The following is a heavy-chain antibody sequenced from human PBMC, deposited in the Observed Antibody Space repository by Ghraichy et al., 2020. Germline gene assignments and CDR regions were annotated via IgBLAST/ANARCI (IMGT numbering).Heavy chain of an antibody. Sequence: GGSLRLSCAASGFTFSSYAMSWVRQAPGKGLEWVSAISGSGGSTYYADSVKGRFTISRDNSKNTLYLQMNSLRAEDTAVYYCAKDAAPLAMIVVVIPYYFDYWGQGTLVTVSS. CDR3: AKDAAPLAMIVVVIPYYFDY. D-gene: IGHD3-22*01. CDR2: ISGSGGST. CDR1: GFTFSSYA. V-gene: IGHV3-23*01. J-gene: IGHJ4*02.